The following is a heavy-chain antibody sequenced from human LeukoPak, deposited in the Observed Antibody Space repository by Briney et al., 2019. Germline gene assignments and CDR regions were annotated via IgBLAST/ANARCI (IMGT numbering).Heavy chain of an antibody. Sequence: SVKVSCKASGGTFSSYAISWVRQAPGQGLEWMGGIIPIFGTANYAQKFQGRVTITTDESTSTAYMELSSLRPEDSAVHYCAGFFYDNSGDAFDIWGQGTMVTVSS. V-gene: IGHV1-69*05. D-gene: IGHD3-22*01. CDR1: GGTFSSYA. CDR3: AGFFYDNSGDAFDI. CDR2: IIPIFGTA. J-gene: IGHJ3*02.